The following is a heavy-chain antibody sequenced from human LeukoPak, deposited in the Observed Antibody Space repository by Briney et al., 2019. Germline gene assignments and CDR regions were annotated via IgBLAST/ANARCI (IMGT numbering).Heavy chain of an antibody. Sequence: GGSLRLSCAASGFTFSSYGMHWVRQAPGKGLEWVAVISYDGSNKYYADSVKGRFTISRDNSKNTLYLQMNSLRAEDTAVYYCAKDFLARKQPYAAFDYWGQGTLVTVSS. V-gene: IGHV3-30*18. D-gene: IGHD1-14*01. CDR2: ISYDGSNK. CDR3: AKDFLARKQPYAAFDY. CDR1: GFTFSSYG. J-gene: IGHJ4*02.